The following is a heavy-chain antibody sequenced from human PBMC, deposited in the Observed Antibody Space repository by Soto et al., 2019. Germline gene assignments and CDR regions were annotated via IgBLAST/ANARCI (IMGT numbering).Heavy chain of an antibody. J-gene: IGHJ5*02. CDR1: GFTFSRYW. D-gene: IGHD2-15*01. CDR2: ISGTGIST. Sequence: TGGSLRLSCAAAGFTFSRYWMSWVRQAPGKGLEWVSAISGTGISTYYADSVKGRFTISRDNSKNTLYLQMNSLRAEDTAVYYCARVSALRAFDPWGQGTLVTVSS. V-gene: IGHV3-23*01. CDR3: ARVSALRAFDP.